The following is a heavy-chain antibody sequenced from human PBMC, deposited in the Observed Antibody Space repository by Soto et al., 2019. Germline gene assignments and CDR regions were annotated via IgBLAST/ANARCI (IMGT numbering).Heavy chain of an antibody. Sequence: GGSLRLSCAASGFTFDDYGMSWVRQAPGKGLEWVSGINWNGGSTGYADSVKGRFTISRDNAKNSLYLQMNSLRAEDTALYYCARGAYMIVVVLDYYGMDVWGQGTTVTVSS. CDR3: ARGAYMIVVVLDYYGMDV. J-gene: IGHJ6*02. V-gene: IGHV3-20*04. D-gene: IGHD3-22*01. CDR2: INWNGGST. CDR1: GFTFDDYG.